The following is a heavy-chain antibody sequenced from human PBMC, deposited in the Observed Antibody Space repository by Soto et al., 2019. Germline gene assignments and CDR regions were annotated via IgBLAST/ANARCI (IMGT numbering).Heavy chain of an antibody. CDR2: IVAGGGNT. CDR1: GFTFRTYG. CDR3: ALDTLTTYPFDAFDI. V-gene: IGHV3-23*01. Sequence: GGSLRLSCAASGFTFRTYGMTWVRQAPGKGLDYVSSIVAGGGNTYYADSVKGRFTISRDNSKNMLYLQMNSLRAEDTAVYYCALDTLTTYPFDAFDIWGQGTLVTVSS. D-gene: IGHD4-17*01. J-gene: IGHJ3*02.